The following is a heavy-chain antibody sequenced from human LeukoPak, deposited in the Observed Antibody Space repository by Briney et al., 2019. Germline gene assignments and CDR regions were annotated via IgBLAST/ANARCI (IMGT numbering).Heavy chain of an antibody. V-gene: IGHV1-69*05. CDR2: IIPIFGTA. Sequence: PSVKVSCKASGGTFSSYAISWVRQAPGQGLEWMGGIIPIFGTANYAQKFQGRVTITTDESTSTAYMELSSLRSEDTAVCYCARGYSGYDGYYYYMDVWGKGTTVTVSS. D-gene: IGHD5-12*01. CDR3: ARGYSGYDGYYYYMDV. CDR1: GGTFSSYA. J-gene: IGHJ6*03.